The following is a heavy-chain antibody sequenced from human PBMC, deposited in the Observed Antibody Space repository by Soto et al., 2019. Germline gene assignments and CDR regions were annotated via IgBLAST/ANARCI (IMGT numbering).Heavy chain of an antibody. Sequence: ASVKVSCKASRVAFSKFIVTWVRQAPGLGLEWVGGIIPIFGTANYAQKFQGRVAITADESTSTSYMEVNNLRSEDTAVYYCAKVRYSSPMGYYYGMDVWGQGTTVTVSS. CDR3: AKVRYSSPMGYYYGMDV. D-gene: IGHD6-19*01. CDR1: RVAFSKFI. CDR2: IIPIFGTA. V-gene: IGHV1-69*13. J-gene: IGHJ6*02.